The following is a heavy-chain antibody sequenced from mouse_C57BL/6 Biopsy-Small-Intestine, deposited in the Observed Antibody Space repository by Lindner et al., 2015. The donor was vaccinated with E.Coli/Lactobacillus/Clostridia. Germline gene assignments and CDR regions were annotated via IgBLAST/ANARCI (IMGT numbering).Heavy chain of an antibody. J-gene: IGHJ2*01. CDR3: ARAGNYYGSSYDY. CDR1: GYTFASYW. CDR2: INPSGDYT. V-gene: IGHV1-7*01. D-gene: IGHD1-1*01. Sequence: VQLQESGAELAKPGASVKLSCKASGYTFASYWMHWVKQRPGQGLEWIGYINPSGDYTKYNQKFKDKATLTADKSSSTAYMQLSSLTSEDSAVYYCARAGNYYGSSYDYWGRGTTLTVSS.